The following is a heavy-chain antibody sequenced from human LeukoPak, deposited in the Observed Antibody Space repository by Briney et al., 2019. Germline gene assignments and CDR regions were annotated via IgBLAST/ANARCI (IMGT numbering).Heavy chain of an antibody. CDR1: GYTFTNYD. J-gene: IGHJ5*02. CDR3: ARAEGGYCSSTSCYGGLRFDP. CDR2: MNSNSGNT. Sequence: ASVKVSCKASGYTFTNYDVNWVRQATGQGLEWMGWMNSNSGNTVYAQKFQGRVTMTRNISISTAYMELSSLRSEDTAVYYCARAEGGYCSSTSCYGGLRFDPWAQGTLVTVST. D-gene: IGHD2-2*01. V-gene: IGHV1-8*02.